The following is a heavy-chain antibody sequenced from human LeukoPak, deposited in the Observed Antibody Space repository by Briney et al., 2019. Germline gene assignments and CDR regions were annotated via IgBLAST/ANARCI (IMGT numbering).Heavy chain of an antibody. CDR3: ARFTRGDSTSFDY. CDR2: IYYSGST. J-gene: IGHJ4*02. V-gene: IGHV4-61*08. CDR1: GGSISSGGYY. D-gene: IGHD4-17*01. Sequence: SETLSLTCTVSGGSISSGGYYWSWIRQPPGKGLEWIGYIYYSGSTNYNPSLKSRVTISVDTSKNQFSLKLSSVTAADTAVYYCARFTRGDSTSFDYWGQGTLVTVSS.